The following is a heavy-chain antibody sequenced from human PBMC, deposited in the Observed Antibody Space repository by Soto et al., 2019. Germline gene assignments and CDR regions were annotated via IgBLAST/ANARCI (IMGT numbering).Heavy chain of an antibody. V-gene: IGHV3-11*01. CDR3: ARGIAAAE. Sequence: QVQLVESGVGLVKPGGSLRLSCAASGFTFSDSYMSWIRQAPGKGLEWISYISNSGSTIYYADSVKGRFTISRDNAKNSLYLQMNSLRADDTAVYYCARGIAAAEWGQGTLVTVSS. D-gene: IGHD6-13*01. CDR2: ISNSGSTI. CDR1: GFTFSDSY. J-gene: IGHJ4*02.